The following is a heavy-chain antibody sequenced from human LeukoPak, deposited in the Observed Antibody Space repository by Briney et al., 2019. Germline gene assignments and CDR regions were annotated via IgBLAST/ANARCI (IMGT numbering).Heavy chain of an antibody. CDR2: INHSGGT. D-gene: IGHD6-19*01. V-gene: IGHV4-34*01. J-gene: IGHJ5*02. CDR3: ARGVRYSSGWYAPGDWFDP. Sequence: SETLSLTCAVYGGSFSGYYWSWIRQPPGKGLEWIGEINHSGGTNYNPSLKSRVTISVDTSKNQFSLKLSSVTAADTAVYYCARGVRYSSGWYAPGDWFDPWGQGTLVTVSS. CDR1: GGSFSGYY.